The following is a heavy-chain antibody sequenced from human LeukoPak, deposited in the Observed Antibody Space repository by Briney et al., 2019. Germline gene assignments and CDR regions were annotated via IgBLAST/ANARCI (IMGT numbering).Heavy chain of an antibody. CDR2: ISGSGGST. V-gene: IGHV3-23*01. J-gene: IGHJ4*02. CDR3: ANSKGFTYYYGSGSYRAIDF. Sequence: PGGTLRLSCAASGFTFSSYGMSWVRQAPGKGLEWVSAISGSGGSTYYADSVKGRFTISRDNSKNTLYLQMNSLRAEDTAVYYCANSKGFTYYYGSGSYRAIDFWGQGTLVTVSS. CDR1: GFTFSSYG. D-gene: IGHD3-10*01.